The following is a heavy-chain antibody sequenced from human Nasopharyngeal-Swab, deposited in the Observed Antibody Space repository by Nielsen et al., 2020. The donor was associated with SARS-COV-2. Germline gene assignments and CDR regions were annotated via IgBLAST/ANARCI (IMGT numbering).Heavy chain of an antibody. D-gene: IGHD6-13*01. J-gene: IGHJ4*02. CDR2: INSDGSST. CDR3: ARGGSSSWYGDFDY. Sequence: GESLKISCAASGFTFSSYWMHWVRQAPGKGLVWVSRINSDGSSTSYADSVKSRFTISRDNAKNTLYLQMNSLRAEDTAVYYCARGGSSSWYGDFDYWGQGTLVTVSS. V-gene: IGHV3-74*01. CDR1: GFTFSSYW.